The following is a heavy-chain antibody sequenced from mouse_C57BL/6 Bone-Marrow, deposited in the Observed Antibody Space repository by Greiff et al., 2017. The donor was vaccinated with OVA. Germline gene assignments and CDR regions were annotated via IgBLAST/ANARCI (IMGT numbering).Heavy chain of an antibody. CDR1: GYTFTSYW. CDR2: IDPSDSYT. J-gene: IGHJ4*01. CDR3: AREGRYYEARDY. V-gene: IGHV1-50*01. Sequence: QVQLQQSGAELVKPGASVKLSCKASGYTFTSYWMQWVKQRPGQGLEWIGEIDPSDSYTNYNQKFKGKATLTVDTSSSTDYMQLSSLTSEDSAVDYCAREGRYYEARDYWGQGNSVTVSS.